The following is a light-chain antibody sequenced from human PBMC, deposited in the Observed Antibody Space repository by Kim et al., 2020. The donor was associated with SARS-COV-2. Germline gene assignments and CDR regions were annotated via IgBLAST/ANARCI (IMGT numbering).Light chain of an antibody. V-gene: IGKV3-20*01. CDR2: GAS. CDR1: QSVSTS. Sequence: PGERATLDCRASQSVSTSLAWYQQKPGQAPRLLIHGASSRSTGIPDRFSGSGSGSDFTLTISRLEPEDFAVYYCQQYGNSPSTFGQGTRLAI. CDR3: QQYGNSPST. J-gene: IGKJ5*01.